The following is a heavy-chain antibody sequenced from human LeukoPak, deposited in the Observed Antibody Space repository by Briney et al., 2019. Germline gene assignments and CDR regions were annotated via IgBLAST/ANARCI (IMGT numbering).Heavy chain of an antibody. D-gene: IGHD3-10*01. Sequence: SETLSLTCAVYGGSFSGYYWSWIRQPPGKGLEWIGEINHSGSTNYNPSLKSRVTISVDTSKNQFSLKLSSVTAADTAVYYCARHAPVGAPQPGLRYWGQGTLVTVSS. V-gene: IGHV4-34*01. CDR1: GGSFSGYY. CDR2: INHSGST. CDR3: ARHAPVGAPQPGLRY. J-gene: IGHJ4*02.